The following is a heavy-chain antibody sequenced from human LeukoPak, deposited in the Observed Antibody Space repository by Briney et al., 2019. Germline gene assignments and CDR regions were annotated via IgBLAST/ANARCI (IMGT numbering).Heavy chain of an antibody. Sequence: PGGSLRRSCAASGFTFSSYWMSWVRQAPGKGQEWVANIKQDVSDKSYVDSVKGRFTIYKDNAQKLLSLEMTGMRAEDTAVYYCARAAYCGGDCYFYYYSGMAVWGQGTTVTVSS. D-gene: IGHD2-21*02. CDR1: GFTFSSYW. J-gene: IGHJ6*02. V-gene: IGHV3-7*02. CDR2: IKQDVSDK. CDR3: ARAAYCGGDCYFYYYSGMAV.